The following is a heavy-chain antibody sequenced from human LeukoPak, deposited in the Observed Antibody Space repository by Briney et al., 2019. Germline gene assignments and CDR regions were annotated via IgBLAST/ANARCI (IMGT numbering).Heavy chain of an antibody. Sequence: PSETLSLTCTVSGGSISSSSYYWGWLRQPPGKGLEWIGSIYYSGSTYYNPSLKSRVTISVDTSKNQFSLKLSSVTAADTAVYYCARGIAGRGYSYGRTKKYYFDYWGQGTLVTVSS. J-gene: IGHJ4*02. V-gene: IGHV4-39*07. CDR3: ARGIAGRGYSYGRTKKYYFDY. CDR1: GGSISSSSYY. D-gene: IGHD5-18*01. CDR2: IYYSGST.